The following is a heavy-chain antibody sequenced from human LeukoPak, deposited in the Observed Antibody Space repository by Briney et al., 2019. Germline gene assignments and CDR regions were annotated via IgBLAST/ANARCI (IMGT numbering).Heavy chain of an antibody. Sequence: SQTLSLTCTVSGGSISSGGYYWSWIRQHPGKGLEWIGYIYYSGGTYYNPSLKSRVTISVDTSKNQFSLKLSSVTAADTAVYYCAKTVPPRGMDVWGQGTTVTVSS. CDR2: IYYSGGT. V-gene: IGHV4-31*03. J-gene: IGHJ6*02. CDR3: AKTVPPRGMDV. D-gene: IGHD4-17*01. CDR1: GGSISSGGYY.